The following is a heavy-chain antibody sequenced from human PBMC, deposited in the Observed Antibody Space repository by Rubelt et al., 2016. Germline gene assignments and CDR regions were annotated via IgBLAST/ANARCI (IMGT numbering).Heavy chain of an antibody. J-gene: IGHJ5*02. CDR1: GYNFNNHD. CDR2: VTPDTGKT. V-gene: IGHV1-8*02. D-gene: IGHD2-21*02. Sequence: QVQLVQSGAEVKKPGASVKVSCKASGYNFNNHDIHWVRQAAGQGLEWMGRVTPDTGKTLYAQKFQGRITLTRDTSISTAFMEVASLRSEDTAVYFCTRVGGDWGNWFDPWGQGTLVTVAS. CDR3: TRVGGDWGNWFDP.